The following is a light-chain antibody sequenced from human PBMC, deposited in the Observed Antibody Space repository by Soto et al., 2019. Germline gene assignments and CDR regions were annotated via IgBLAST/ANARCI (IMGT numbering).Light chain of an antibody. Sequence: DIQMTQSPSSLSASVGDRVTITCQASQDISSSLNWYQQKPGKAPKLLIYAASNLQSGVPSRFSGSGSGTDFTLTISSLQPEDFATYFCQQSYTTPVYSFGQGNKLELK. J-gene: IGKJ2*01. CDR3: QQSYTTPVYS. V-gene: IGKV1-39*01. CDR2: AAS. CDR1: QDISSS.